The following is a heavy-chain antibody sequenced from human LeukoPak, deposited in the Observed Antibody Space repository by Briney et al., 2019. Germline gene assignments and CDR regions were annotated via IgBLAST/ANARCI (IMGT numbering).Heavy chain of an antibody. D-gene: IGHD6-13*01. CDR1: GGSFSGYY. J-gene: IGHJ6*03. CDR2: IYTSGST. CDR3: ASSSSWYDHYMDV. Sequence: SETLSLTCAVYGGSFSGYYWSWIRQPAGKGLEWIGRIYTSGSTNYNPSLKSRVTMSVDTSKNQFSLKLSSVTAADTAVYYCASSSSWYDHYMDVWGKGTTVTISS. V-gene: IGHV4-59*10.